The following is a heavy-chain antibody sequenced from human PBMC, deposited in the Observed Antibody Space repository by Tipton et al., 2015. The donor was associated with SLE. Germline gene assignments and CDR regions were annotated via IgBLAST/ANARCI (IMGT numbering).Heavy chain of an antibody. CDR3: ARESYDSSGYYFDY. Sequence: LSLTCTVSGGSISSYYWSWIRQPPGKGLEWIGYIYYSGSTNYNPSLKSRVTISVDTSKNQFSLKLSSVTAADTAVYYCARESYDSSGYYFDYWGQGTLVTVSS. J-gene: IGHJ4*02. CDR2: IYYSGST. V-gene: IGHV4-59*01. CDR1: GGSISSYY. D-gene: IGHD3-22*01.